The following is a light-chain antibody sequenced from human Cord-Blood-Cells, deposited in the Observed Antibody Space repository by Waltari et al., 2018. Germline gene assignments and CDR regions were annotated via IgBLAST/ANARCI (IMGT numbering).Light chain of an antibody. CDR3: NFRDSSGNHNWV. Sequence: SSELTQDPAVSVALGQTVRITCQGDSLRSYYASWYQQKPGQAPVLVIYGKNNRPSGIPDRFSGSSSGNTASLTITGAQAEDEADYYCNFRDSSGNHNWVFGGGTKLTVL. V-gene: IGLV3-19*01. CDR1: SLRSYY. J-gene: IGLJ3*02. CDR2: GKN.